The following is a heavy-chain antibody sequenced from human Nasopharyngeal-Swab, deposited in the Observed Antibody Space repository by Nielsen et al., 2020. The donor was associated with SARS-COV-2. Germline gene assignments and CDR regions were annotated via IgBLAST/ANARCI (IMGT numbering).Heavy chain of an antibody. CDR3: AKGVAARPYWFDP. V-gene: IGHV3-74*01. D-gene: IGHD6-6*01. J-gene: IGHJ5*02. Sequence: GESLKISCAASGFTFSSYWMHWVRQAPGKGLVWVSRINSDGSSTSYADSVKGRFTISRDNSKNTLYLQMNSLRAEDTAVYYCAKGVAARPYWFDPWGQGTLVTVSS. CDR1: GFTFSSYW. CDR2: INSDGSST.